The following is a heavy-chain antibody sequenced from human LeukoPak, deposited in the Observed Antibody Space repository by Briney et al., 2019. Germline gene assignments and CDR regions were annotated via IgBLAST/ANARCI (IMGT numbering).Heavy chain of an antibody. CDR2: IYGSGST. CDR3: ARNVGWYTHDT. V-gene: IGHV4-59*08. J-gene: IGHJ5*02. D-gene: IGHD6-19*01. Sequence: PSETLSLTCTVSGDSLSSHFWTWIRQPPGKGLEWIGYIYGSGSTNYDPSLRSRVTISEDTSKNHFSLKLTSVTAADTAVCYCARNVGWYTHDTWGQGTLVTVSS. CDR1: GDSLSSHF.